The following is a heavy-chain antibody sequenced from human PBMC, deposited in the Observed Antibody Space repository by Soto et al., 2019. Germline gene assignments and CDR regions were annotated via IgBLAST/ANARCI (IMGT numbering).Heavy chain of an antibody. CDR1: GYTFTSYY. D-gene: IGHD1-1*01. CDR2: INPSGDST. Sequence: ASVKVSCKASGYTFTSYYIHWVRQAPGQGLEWMGIINPSGDSTTYAQKFQGRVTMTRDTSTSTVYMELSSLRSEDTAVYYCARDVPPYKPGYYYYGMDVWGQGTTVTVSS. J-gene: IGHJ6*02. CDR3: ARDVPPYKPGYYYYGMDV. V-gene: IGHV1-46*01.